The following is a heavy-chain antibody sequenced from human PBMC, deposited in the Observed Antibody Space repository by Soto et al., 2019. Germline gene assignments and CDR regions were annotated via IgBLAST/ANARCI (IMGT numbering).Heavy chain of an antibody. Sequence: ASVKVSCKASGYTFTSYAMHWVRQAPGQRLEWMGWINAGNGNTKYSQEFQGRVTITRDTSASTAYMELSTLRSEDTAAYYCASPRAYRSQWPAEFFQHCAQATLVSVS. J-gene: IGHJ1*01. D-gene: IGHD6-19*01. CDR1: GYTFTSYA. V-gene: IGHV1-3*01. CDR3: ASPRAYRSQWPAEFFQH. CDR2: INAGNGNT.